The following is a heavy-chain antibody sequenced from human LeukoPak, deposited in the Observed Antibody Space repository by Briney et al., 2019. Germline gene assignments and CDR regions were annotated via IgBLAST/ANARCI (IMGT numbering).Heavy chain of an antibody. CDR2: IYYSGTT. V-gene: IGHV4-59*01. J-gene: IGHJ2*01. CDR1: GGSFSGYY. CDR3: VKARDRYFDL. Sequence: SETLSLTCAVYGGSFSGYYWSWIRQPPGKGLEWIGYIYYSGTTDYNPSLKSRVTTSIDTSKNQFSLKLRSVTAADTAVYYCVKARDRYFDLWGRGTLVTVSS.